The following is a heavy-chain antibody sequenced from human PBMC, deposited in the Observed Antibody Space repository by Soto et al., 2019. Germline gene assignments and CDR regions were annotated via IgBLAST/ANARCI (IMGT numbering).Heavy chain of an antibody. CDR2: IYYSGST. D-gene: IGHD4-4*01. J-gene: IGHJ4*02. V-gene: IGHV4-39*02. CDR3: ARGDGWAMTTVTEFDY. CDR1: GGSISSSSYY. Sequence: TSETLSLTCTVSGGSISSSSYYWGWIRQPPGKGLEWIGSIYYSGSTYYNPSLQGRVTMTTDTSTSTAYMELRSLRSDDTAVYYCARGDGWAMTTVTEFDYWGQGTLVTVSS.